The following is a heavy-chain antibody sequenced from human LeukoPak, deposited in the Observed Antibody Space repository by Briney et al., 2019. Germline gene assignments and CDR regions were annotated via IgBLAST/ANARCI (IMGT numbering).Heavy chain of an antibody. CDR1: GVTFSSYG. CDR3: ARDGRNYYDRSGYYSALAY. D-gene: IGHD3-22*01. Sequence: PGGSLRLSCAASGVTFSSYGMHWVRQAPGKGLEGVAFIRYDGSNKYYADSVKGRFTISRDNSKNTLYLQMNSLRADDTAVYYCARDGRNYYDRSGYYSALAYWGQGTLVTVSS. J-gene: IGHJ4*02. V-gene: IGHV3-30*02. CDR2: IRYDGSNK.